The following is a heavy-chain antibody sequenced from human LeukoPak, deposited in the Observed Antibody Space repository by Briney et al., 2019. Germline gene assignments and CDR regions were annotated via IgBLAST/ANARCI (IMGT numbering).Heavy chain of an antibody. CDR1: GGSISSSSYY. Sequence: SETLSLTCTVSGGSISSSSYYWGWIRQPPGKGLEWIGSIYYSGSTYYNPSLKSRVTISVDTSKNQFSLKLSSVTAADTAVYYCARINDGDYGDAFDIWGQGTIVTVSS. CDR2: IYYSGST. D-gene: IGHD4-17*01. CDR3: ARINDGDYGDAFDI. J-gene: IGHJ3*02. V-gene: IGHV4-39*07.